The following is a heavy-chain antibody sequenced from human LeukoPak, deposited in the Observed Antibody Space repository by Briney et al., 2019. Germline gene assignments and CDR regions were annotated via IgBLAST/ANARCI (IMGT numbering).Heavy chain of an antibody. D-gene: IGHD6-19*01. CDR3: ARGPYSSDQKAFGY. CDR2: IKQDGSEK. J-gene: IGHJ4*02. CDR1: GFMFSSYW. V-gene: IGHV3-7*01. Sequence: GGSLRLSCAASGFMFSSYWMSWVRQAPGKGLEWVANIKQDGSEKYYVDSVKGRFTISRDNAKNSLYLQMNSLRAEDTAVYYCARGPYSSDQKAFGYWGQGTLVTVSS.